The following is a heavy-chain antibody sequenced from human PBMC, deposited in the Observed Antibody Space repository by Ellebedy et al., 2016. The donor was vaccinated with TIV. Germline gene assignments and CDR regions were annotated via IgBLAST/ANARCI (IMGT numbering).Heavy chain of an antibody. CDR3: VKGAYPVPTVMAV. Sequence: PGGSLRLSCATSGFSVSGMHWVRQAPGKGLEWVAFIRSDETTKYYTDSVEGRFAISRDSSTNTLDLQMNSLRPDDTAVYYCVKGAYPVPTVMAVWGQGTMVTVSS. J-gene: IGHJ6*02. V-gene: IGHV3-30*02. D-gene: IGHD3-16*01. CDR1: GFSVSG. CDR2: IRSDETTK.